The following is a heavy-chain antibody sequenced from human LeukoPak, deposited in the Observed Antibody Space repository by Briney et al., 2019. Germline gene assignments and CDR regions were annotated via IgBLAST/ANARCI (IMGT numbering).Heavy chain of an antibody. CDR3: ARSPTSRWLQLGYFDY. D-gene: IGHD5-24*01. CDR2: INTNTGNP. CDR1: GYTFTSYA. J-gene: IGHJ4*02. Sequence: ASVKVSCKASGYTFTSYAMNWVRQAPGQGLEWMGWINTNTGNPTYAQGFTGRFVFSLDTSVSTAYLQISSLKAEDTAVYYCARSPTSRWLQLGYFDYWGQGTLVTVSS. V-gene: IGHV7-4-1*02.